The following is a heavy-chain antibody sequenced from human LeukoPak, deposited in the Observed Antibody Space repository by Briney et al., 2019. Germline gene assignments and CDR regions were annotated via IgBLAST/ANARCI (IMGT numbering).Heavy chain of an antibody. J-gene: IGHJ4*02. V-gene: IGHV3-53*03. CDR2: VYTGGST. D-gene: IGHD3-16*01. CDR1: GFTVSGNY. Sequence: GGSLRLSCAASGFTVSGNYMSWVRLAPGKGLEWVSVVYTGGSTYYADSVKGRFTISRDNAKNMLYLQMNSLRPEDTAVYYCVRGMGDYWGQGTLVTVSS. CDR3: VRGMGDY.